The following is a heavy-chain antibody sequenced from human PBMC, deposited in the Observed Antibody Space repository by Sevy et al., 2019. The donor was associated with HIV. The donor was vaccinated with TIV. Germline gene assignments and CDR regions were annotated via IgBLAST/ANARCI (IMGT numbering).Heavy chain of an antibody. CDR2: ISGSGTRT. D-gene: IGHD3-22*01. Sequence: GGSLRLSCAVSGFSFDSYGMTWVRQAPGKGLEWVSGISGSGTRTYYADSVKGRFIISRDNSKNTLYREMNSLKSEDTAIYYCAKGGGGHYDPDEIGYYFYYYNMDVWGKGTTVTVSS. J-gene: IGHJ6*03. CDR3: AKGGGGHYDPDEIGYYFYYYNMDV. CDR1: GFSFDSYG. V-gene: IGHV3-23*01.